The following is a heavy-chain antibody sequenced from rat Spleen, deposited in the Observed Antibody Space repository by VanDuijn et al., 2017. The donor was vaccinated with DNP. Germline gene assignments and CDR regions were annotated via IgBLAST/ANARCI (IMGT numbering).Heavy chain of an antibody. CDR2: INYDGGTA. Sequence: EVQLVESGGALVQPGRSLKLSCTASGFTFSDYYMAWVRQAPTKGLDWVAYINYDGGTAYNGDSVKGRFTISRDNSKSTLYLQINSLRSEDMATYYCARHVLPLRVWDYWGQGVMVTVSS. J-gene: IGHJ2*01. D-gene: IGHD1-4*01. CDR3: ARHVLPLRVWDY. CDR1: GFTFSDYY. V-gene: IGHV5-22*01.